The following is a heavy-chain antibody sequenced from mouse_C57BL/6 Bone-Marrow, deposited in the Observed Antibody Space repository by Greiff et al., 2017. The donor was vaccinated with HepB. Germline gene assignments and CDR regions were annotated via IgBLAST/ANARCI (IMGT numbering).Heavy chain of an antibody. D-gene: IGHD4-1*01. Sequence: VQLQQPGAELVMPGASVKLSCKASGYTFTSYWMHWVKQRPGQGLEWIGEIDPSDSYTNYNQKFKGKSTLTVDKSSSTAYMQLSSLTSEDSAVYYCARRELGRGYFDVWGTGTTVTVSS. CDR1: GYTFTSYW. V-gene: IGHV1-69*01. CDR2: IDPSDSYT. CDR3: ARRELGRGYFDV. J-gene: IGHJ1*03.